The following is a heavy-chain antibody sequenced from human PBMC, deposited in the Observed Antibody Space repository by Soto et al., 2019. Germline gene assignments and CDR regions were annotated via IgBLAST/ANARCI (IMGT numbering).Heavy chain of an antibody. J-gene: IGHJ4*02. D-gene: IGHD3-22*01. CDR1: GLTFSDHY. CDR3: ARVEHYYDSSGYYDY. CDR2: TRNKANSYTT. V-gene: IGHV3-72*01. Sequence: GGSLRLSCAASGLTFSDHYMDWVRQAPGKGLEWVGRTRNKANSYTTEYAASVKGRFTISRDDSKNSLYLQMNSLKTEDTAVYYCARVEHYYDSSGYYDYWGQGTLVTVS.